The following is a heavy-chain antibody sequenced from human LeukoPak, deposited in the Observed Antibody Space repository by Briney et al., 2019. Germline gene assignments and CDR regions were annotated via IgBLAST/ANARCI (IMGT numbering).Heavy chain of an antibody. V-gene: IGHV3-53*01. Sequence: GGSLRLSCGASGFTVSNHYMSWVRQAPGKGLEWVSVIFSGGNTYYTDSVKGRFTISRDNSKNTLYLQMNSLRAEDTAVYYCARESGYTYGAWGQGTLVTVSS. CDR1: GFTVSNHY. CDR3: ARESGYTYGA. D-gene: IGHD6-13*01. J-gene: IGHJ4*02. CDR2: IFSGGNT.